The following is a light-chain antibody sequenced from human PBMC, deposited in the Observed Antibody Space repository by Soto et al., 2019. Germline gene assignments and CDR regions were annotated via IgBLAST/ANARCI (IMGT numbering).Light chain of an antibody. CDR3: LQVANFPRT. V-gene: IGKV1-12*01. J-gene: IGKJ1*01. Sequence: DIQMTQSPSDMSASVGDRVTITCRASQDISNSRLAWFQQQPGRPPKYVIQAATMLQSGFPSRFAGSGSGRDFTLTIHTLQPEDSATYYCLQVANFPRTFGQGTKVDIK. CDR1: QDISNSR. CDR2: AAT.